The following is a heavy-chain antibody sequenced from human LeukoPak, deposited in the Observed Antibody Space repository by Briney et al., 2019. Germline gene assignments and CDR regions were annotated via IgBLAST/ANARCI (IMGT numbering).Heavy chain of an antibody. CDR1: GYTFTSYD. D-gene: IGHD6-13*01. CDR3: AREAAAGVYFEY. CDR2: VSAYNGNT. J-gene: IGHJ4*02. Sequence: ASVKVSCKASGYTFTSYDIGWVRQAPGQGLEWMGWVSAYNGNTNYVHHLQGRVTMTTDTSTTTAYMELRSLRSDDTAIYYCAREAAAGVYFEYWGQGTLVTVSS. V-gene: IGHV1-18*01.